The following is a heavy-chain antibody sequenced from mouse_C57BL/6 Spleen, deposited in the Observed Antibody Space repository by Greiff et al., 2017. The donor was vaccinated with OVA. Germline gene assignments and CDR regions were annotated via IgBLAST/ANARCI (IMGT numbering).Heavy chain of an antibody. J-gene: IGHJ1*03. D-gene: IGHD2-4*01. Sequence: EVQLQQSGAELVKPGASVKLSCTASGFNIKDYYMHWVKQRTEQGLEWIGMIDPEDGETTYAPKFQGKATITADTSSNTAYLQLSSLTSEDTAVDYCARSEDYDYFDVWGTGTTVTVSS. V-gene: IGHV14-2*01. CDR1: GFNIKDYY. CDR3: ARSEDYDYFDV. CDR2: IDPEDGET.